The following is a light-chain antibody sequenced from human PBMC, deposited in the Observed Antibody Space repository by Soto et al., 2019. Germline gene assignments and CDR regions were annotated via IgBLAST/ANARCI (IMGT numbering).Light chain of an antibody. CDR1: QDISNY. CDR2: DAS. Sequence: DLQMTQSPSSLSASVGDRVTITCQASQDISNYLNWYQHKPGKAPKLLIYDASSLETGVPSRFSGSRSGTDFTFTIDSLQPEDFATYYCQQYDNLPRFTFGPGTKVDIK. V-gene: IGKV1-33*01. CDR3: QQYDNLPRFT. J-gene: IGKJ3*01.